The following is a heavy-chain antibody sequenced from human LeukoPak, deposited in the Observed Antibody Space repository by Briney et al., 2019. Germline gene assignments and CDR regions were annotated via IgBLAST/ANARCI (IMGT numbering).Heavy chain of an antibody. CDR2: ISSSGSAI. CDR1: GFTFSSYE. CDR3: VRGGYCSSTICYWYNAFDM. D-gene: IGHD2-2*01. J-gene: IGHJ3*02. Sequence: LGGSLRLSCAASGFTFSSYEMSWVRQAPGKGLEWVSYISSSGSAIYYADSVKGRFTISRDDAKNSLYLQMNSLRAEDMAVYYCVRGGYCSSTICYWYNAFDMWGQGTMVTVSS. V-gene: IGHV3-48*03.